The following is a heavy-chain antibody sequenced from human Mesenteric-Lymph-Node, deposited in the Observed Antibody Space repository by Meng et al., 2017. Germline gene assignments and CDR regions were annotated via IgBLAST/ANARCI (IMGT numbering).Heavy chain of an antibody. J-gene: IGHJ4*02. CDR3: ASSDYYRSDY. CDR1: GGSISGSDW. D-gene: IGHD3-22*01. V-gene: IGHV4-4*02. Sequence: QGQLQESGPGLVKPSGTLSLTCAVSGGSISGSDWWSWVRQPPGKGLEWIGETSHSGSTNYSPSLKSRVTISLDKSKNQLSLKLNSVTAADTAVYYCASSDYYRSDYWGQGTLVTVSS. CDR2: TSHSGST.